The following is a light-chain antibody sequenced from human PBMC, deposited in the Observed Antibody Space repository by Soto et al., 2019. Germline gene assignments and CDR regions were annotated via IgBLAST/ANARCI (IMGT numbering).Light chain of an antibody. CDR1: QSVSSSY. J-gene: IGKJ5*01. CDR2: GAS. Sequence: EIVLTQSPGTLSLSPGERATLSCRASQSVSSSYLAWYQQKPGQAPRLLIYGASSRVTGIPDRFSGSGSGTDFTLTISRLEPEDFAVYYCQQGETFGQGTRLEIK. CDR3: QQGET. V-gene: IGKV3-20*01.